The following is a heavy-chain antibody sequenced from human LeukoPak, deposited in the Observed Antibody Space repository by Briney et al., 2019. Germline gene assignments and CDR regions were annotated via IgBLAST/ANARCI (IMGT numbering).Heavy chain of an antibody. J-gene: IGHJ4*02. CDR3: AKGGTVLRFLEWLLGGSYFDY. CDR2: ISGSGGST. CDR1: GFTFSSYA. D-gene: IGHD3-3*01. Sequence: QPGGSLRLSCAASGFTFSSYAMSWVRQAPGKGLEWVSAISGSGGSTYYADPVKGRFTISRDNSKNTLYLQMNSLRAEDTAVYYCAKGGTVLRFLEWLLGGSYFDYWGQGTLVTVSS. V-gene: IGHV3-23*01.